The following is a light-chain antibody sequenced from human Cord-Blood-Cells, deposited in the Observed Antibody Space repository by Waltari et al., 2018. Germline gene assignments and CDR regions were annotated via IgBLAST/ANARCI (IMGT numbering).Light chain of an antibody. CDR1: QSISSW. V-gene: IGKV1-5*01. J-gene: IGKJ3*01. CDR3: QQYNSYSPT. Sequence: QSPSTLSASVGDRVTITCRASQSISSWLAWYQQKPGKAPKLLIYDASSLESGVPSRFSGSGSGTEFTPTISSLQPDDFATYYCQQYNSYSPTFGPGTKVDIK. CDR2: DAS.